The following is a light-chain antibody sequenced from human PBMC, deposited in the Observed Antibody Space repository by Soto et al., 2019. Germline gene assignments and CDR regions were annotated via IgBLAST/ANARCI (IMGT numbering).Light chain of an antibody. J-gene: IGLJ1*01. CDR3: SSYTDSSTRV. Sequence: QSVLTQPASVSGSPGQSITISCTGTSSDVGGYNYVSWHQRHSGKAPKLMIYEVSSRPSGVSDRFSGSKSGDTASLTISGLQAEDEADYYCSSYTDSSTRVFGAGTKVTVL. V-gene: IGLV2-14*01. CDR2: EVS. CDR1: SSDVGGYNY.